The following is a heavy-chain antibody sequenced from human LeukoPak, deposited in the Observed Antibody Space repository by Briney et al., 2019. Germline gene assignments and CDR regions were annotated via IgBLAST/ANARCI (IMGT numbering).Heavy chain of an antibody. CDR3: AREVRYCSGGSCRPPYFDY. D-gene: IGHD2-15*01. Sequence: SETLSLTCTVSGGSISSGDYSWSWIRQPPGKGLEWIGYIYYSGSTYYNPSLKSRVTISVDTSKNQFSLKLSSVTTADTAVYYCAREVRYCSGGSCRPPYFDYWGQGTLVTVSS. V-gene: IGHV4-30-4*01. CDR1: GGSISSGDYS. CDR2: IYYSGST. J-gene: IGHJ4*02.